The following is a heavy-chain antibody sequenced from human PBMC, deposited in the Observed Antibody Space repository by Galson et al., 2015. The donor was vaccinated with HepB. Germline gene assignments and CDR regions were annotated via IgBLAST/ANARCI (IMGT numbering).Heavy chain of an antibody. J-gene: IGHJ4*02. V-gene: IGHV3-23*01. Sequence: SLRLSCAASGSTFSNYAMSWVRQAPGKGLEWVSTISGPGGSTYYADSVQGRFTISRDNSKNTLYLQMNSLRVEDTAVYYCARDRPFDYWGQGTLVTVSS. CDR1: GSTFSNYA. CDR2: ISGPGGST. CDR3: ARDRPFDY.